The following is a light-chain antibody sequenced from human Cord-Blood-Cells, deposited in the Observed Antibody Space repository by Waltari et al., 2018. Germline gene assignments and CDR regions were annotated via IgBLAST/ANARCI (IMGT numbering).Light chain of an antibody. CDR2: DVS. CDR3: SSYTSSSTWV. J-gene: IGLJ3*02. V-gene: IGLV2-14*01. Sequence: QSALTQPASVSGYPGQSITISCTGTSSDVGGYNYVSWYQQHPGKAPKLMIYDVSKRPSGVSNRFSDSKSGNTASLTISGLQAEDEADYYCSSYTSSSTWVFGGGTKLTVL. CDR1: SSDVGGYNY.